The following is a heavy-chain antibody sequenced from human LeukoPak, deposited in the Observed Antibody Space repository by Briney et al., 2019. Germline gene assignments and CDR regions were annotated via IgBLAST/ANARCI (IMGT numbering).Heavy chain of an antibody. CDR1: GFTFSSFG. D-gene: IGHD2-21*02. Sequence: GGSLRLSCAASGFTFSSFGMHWVRQAPGKGLEWVAFIRYDGTDKYYADSVKGRYTISRDNSKNTLYLQMNSLRPEDTAAYYCAPRVVVTTTPFDYWGQGTLVTVSS. CDR2: IRYDGTDK. V-gene: IGHV3-30*02. CDR3: APRVVVTTTPFDY. J-gene: IGHJ4*02.